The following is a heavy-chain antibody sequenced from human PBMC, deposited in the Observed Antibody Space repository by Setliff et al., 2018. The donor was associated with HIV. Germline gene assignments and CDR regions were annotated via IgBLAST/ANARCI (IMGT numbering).Heavy chain of an antibody. CDR1: GYSFTNYW. CDR2: IWPDDSDT. J-gene: IGHJ6*03. V-gene: IGHV5-51*01. D-gene: IGHD5-12*01. Sequence: PGESLKISCKSSGYSFTNYWVGWVRQMPGNGLEWMGLIWPDDSDTIYSPSFRGQVTMSADKSINTAYLQWSSLKAPDTAMYYCARLLNGYNSYDYYYMDVWGKGTTVTVSS. CDR3: ARLLNGYNSYDYYYMDV.